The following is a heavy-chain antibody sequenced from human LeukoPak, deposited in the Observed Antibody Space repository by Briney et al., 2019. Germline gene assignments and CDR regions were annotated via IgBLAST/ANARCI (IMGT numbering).Heavy chain of an antibody. CDR2: INHSGST. V-gene: IGHV4-34*01. Sequence: SETLSLTCAVYGGSFSGYYWSWIRQPPGKGLEWIGEINHSGSTNYNPSLKRRVTISLDTSKNQFSLKLSTVTAADTAVYYCWRERRYQQWLVRSNYYYYYYMDVWGKGTTVTISS. CDR1: GGSFSGYY. D-gene: IGHD6-19*01. CDR3: WRERRYQQWLVRSNYYYYYYMDV. J-gene: IGHJ6*03.